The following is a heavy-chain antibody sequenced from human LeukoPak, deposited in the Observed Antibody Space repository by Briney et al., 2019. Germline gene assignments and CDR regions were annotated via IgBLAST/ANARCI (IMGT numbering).Heavy chain of an antibody. CDR2: IHYSGST. V-gene: IGHV4-59*08. J-gene: IGHJ3*02. CDR3: GRYCSGGSCYHRAFDI. Sequence: SETLSLTCAVSGGSISSYYWSWIRQPPGKGLEWIGYIHYSGSTYYNPSLKSRVTISVDTSKNQFSLKLSSVTAADTAVYYCGRYCSGGSCYHRAFDIWGQGTMVTVSS. CDR1: GGSISSYY. D-gene: IGHD2-15*01.